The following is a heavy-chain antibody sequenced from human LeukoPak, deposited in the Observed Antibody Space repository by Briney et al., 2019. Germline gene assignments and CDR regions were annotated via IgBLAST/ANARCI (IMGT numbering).Heavy chain of an antibody. CDR3: ARGYGASSSSGIVPYYFDY. D-gene: IGHD6-6*01. CDR2: IYYSGST. Sequence: SETLSLTCTVSGGSISSSSYYWGWIRQPPGKGLEWIGSIYYSGSTYYNPSLKSRVTISVDTSKNQFSPKLSSVTAADTAVYYCARGYGASSSSGIVPYYFDYWGQGTLVTVSS. J-gene: IGHJ4*02. CDR1: GGSISSSSYY. V-gene: IGHV4-39*07.